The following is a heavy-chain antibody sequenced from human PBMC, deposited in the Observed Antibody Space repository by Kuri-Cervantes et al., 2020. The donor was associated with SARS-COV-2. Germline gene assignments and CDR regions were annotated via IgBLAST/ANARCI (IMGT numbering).Heavy chain of an antibody. V-gene: IGHV4-4*07. CDR1: GGSISSYY. CDR2: IYTSGST. J-gene: IGHJ2*01. Sequence: GSLRLSCTVSGGSISSYYWSWIRQPAGKGLEWIGRIYTSGSTNYNPSLKSRVTISVDTSKNQFSLKLSSVTAADTAVYYCARGPKRPTGTTSARGVYWYFALWGRGNLV. D-gene: IGHD1-7*01. CDR3: ARGPKRPTGTTSARGVYWYFAL.